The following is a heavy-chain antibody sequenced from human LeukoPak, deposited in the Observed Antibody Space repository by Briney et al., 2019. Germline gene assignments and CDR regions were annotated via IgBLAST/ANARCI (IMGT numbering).Heavy chain of an antibody. CDR1: GFTFSSYS. CDR3: ARISSGNYYNYYYYMDV. D-gene: IGHD1-26*01. J-gene: IGHJ6*03. V-gene: IGHV3-48*04. CDR2: ISSSGSTI. Sequence: GGSLRLSCAASGFTFSSYSMNWVRQTPGKGLEWVSYISSSGSTIYYADSVKGRFTLSRDNAKNSLYLQMNSLGAEDTAVYYCARISSGNYYNYYYYMDVWGTGTTVTISS.